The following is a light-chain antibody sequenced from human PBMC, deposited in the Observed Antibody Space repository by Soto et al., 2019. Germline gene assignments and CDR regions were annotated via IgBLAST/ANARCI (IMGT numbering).Light chain of an antibody. Sequence: QSALTQPASVSGSPGQSITISCAGTRSDVGSYSLVSWYQQLPGKAPKLIISEVTKRPSGVSTRFSGSKSGNTASLTISGLRADDEADYYCCSYAGTDSVVVFGGGTKLTVL. J-gene: IGLJ2*01. CDR3: CSYAGTDSVVV. V-gene: IGLV2-23*02. CDR2: EVT. CDR1: RSDVGSYSL.